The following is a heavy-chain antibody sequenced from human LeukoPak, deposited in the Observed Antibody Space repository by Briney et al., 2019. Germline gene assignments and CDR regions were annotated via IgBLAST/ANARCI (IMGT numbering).Heavy chain of an antibody. Sequence: QAGGSLRLSRAASGLTVSSNYMSWVRQAPGKGLEWVSVIYRGGPTYYADSVKGRFTISRDNSKNTLYLQMNSLRAEDTAVYYCARDSYVDSEAVRWFDPWGQGTLVTVSS. J-gene: IGHJ5*02. CDR1: GLTVSSNY. CDR3: ARDSYVDSEAVRWFDP. D-gene: IGHD4-17*01. CDR2: IYRGGPT. V-gene: IGHV3-66*01.